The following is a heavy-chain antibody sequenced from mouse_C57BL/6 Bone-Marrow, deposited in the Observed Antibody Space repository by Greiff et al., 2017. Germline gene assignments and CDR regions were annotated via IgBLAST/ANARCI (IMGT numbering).Heavy chain of an antibody. V-gene: IGHV1-85*01. D-gene: IGHD3-1*01. Sequence: LMESGPELVKPGASVKLSCKASGYTFTSYDINWVKQRPGQGLEWIGWIYPRDGSTKYNEKFKGKATLTVDTSSSTAYMELHSLTSEDSAVYFCARGASFAYWGQGTLVTVSA. J-gene: IGHJ3*01. CDR3: ARGASFAY. CDR1: GYTFTSYD. CDR2: IYPRDGST.